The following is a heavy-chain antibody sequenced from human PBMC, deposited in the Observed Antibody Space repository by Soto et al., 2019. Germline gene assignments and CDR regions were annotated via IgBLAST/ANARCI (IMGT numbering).Heavy chain of an antibody. CDR1: GYFFTNNY. V-gene: IGHV1-8*01. J-gene: IGHJ5*02. D-gene: IGHD3-16*01. CDR3: ARMETFGSLNWFDP. Sequence: ASVEVSCKASGYFFTNNYVSWVLQATGQGLEWMGWMNPGSGDTGYAQKFQGRVTMTRDVSIATAYMELSSLRSDDTAIYYCARMETFGSLNWFDPWGQGTLVTVSS. CDR2: MNPGSGDT.